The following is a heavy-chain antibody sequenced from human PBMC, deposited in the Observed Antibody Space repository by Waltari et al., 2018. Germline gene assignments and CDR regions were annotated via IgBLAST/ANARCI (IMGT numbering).Heavy chain of an antibody. J-gene: IGHJ4*02. Sequence: QVQLVESGGGVVQPGRSLRLSCAASGFTFSSYGMHWVRQAPGKGLEWVAVISYDGSNKYYADSVKGRFTRSRDNSKNTLYLQMNSLRAEDTAVYYCAKGGRPYCSGGSCYSGSLDYWGQGTLVTVSS. V-gene: IGHV3-30*18. CDR1: GFTFSSYG. CDR2: ISYDGSNK. D-gene: IGHD2-15*01. CDR3: AKGGRPYCSGGSCYSGSLDY.